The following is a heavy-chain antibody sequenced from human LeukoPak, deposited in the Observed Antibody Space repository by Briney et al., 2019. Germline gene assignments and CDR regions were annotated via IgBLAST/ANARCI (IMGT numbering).Heavy chain of an antibody. CDR2: IYPADSQT. J-gene: IGHJ6*03. CDR3: ARHKRPDYYDSSGYYYYHYMDV. Sequence: GESLKISCKASEYRSNSYWIGWVRQMPGKGLEWMGIIYPADSQTRYSPSFQGQVTISADKTIDTAYRQWSSLKASDTAIYYCARHKRPDYYDSSGYYYYHYMDVWGKETAVTVSS. D-gene: IGHD3-22*01. V-gene: IGHV5-51*01. CDR1: EYRSNSYW.